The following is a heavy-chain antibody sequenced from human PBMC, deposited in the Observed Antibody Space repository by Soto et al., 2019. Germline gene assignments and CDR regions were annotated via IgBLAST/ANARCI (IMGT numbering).Heavy chain of an antibody. D-gene: IGHD2-15*01. CDR3: ARDGYCTGGSCYSVPVFDY. V-gene: IGHV3-33*01. CDR2: IWYDGSNK. J-gene: IGHJ4*02. Sequence: QVQLVESGGGVVQPGRSLRLSCTASGFTFSSYGMHWVRQAPGKGLEWVAVIWYDGSNKYYADSVKGRFTISRDNSKNTLYLPMKSLRAEDTAVYYCARDGYCTGGSCYSVPVFDYWGQGTLVTVSS. CDR1: GFTFSSYG.